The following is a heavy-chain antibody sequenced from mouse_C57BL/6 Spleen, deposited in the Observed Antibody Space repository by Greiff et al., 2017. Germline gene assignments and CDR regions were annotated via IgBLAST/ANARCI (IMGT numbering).Heavy chain of an antibody. V-gene: IGHV2-5*01. CDR1: GFSLTSYG. Sequence: QVQLKESGPGLVQPSQSLSITCTVSGFSLTSYGVHWVRQSPGKGLEWLGVIWSGGSTDDNAAFMSRLSTTKDNTKTQVFFKMNSLQADDTAIYYCAKNNGNYSWYFGVWGTGTTVTVSS. D-gene: IGHD2-1*01. CDR3: AKNNGNYSWYFGV. J-gene: IGHJ1*03. CDR2: IWSGGST.